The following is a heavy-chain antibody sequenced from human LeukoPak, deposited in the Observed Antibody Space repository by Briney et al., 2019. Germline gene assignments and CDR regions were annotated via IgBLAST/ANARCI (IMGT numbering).Heavy chain of an antibody. CDR2: IRSKAYGGTT. J-gene: IGHJ4*02. Sequence: GSLRLSCTASGFTFDDYAMSWVRQAPGKGLEWVGFIRSKAYGGTTEYAASVKGRFTISRDDSKSIAYLQMNSLKTEDTAVYYCSRQYQLDYWGQGTLVTVSS. D-gene: IGHD2-2*01. CDR3: SRQYQLDY. CDR1: GFTFDDYA. V-gene: IGHV3-49*04.